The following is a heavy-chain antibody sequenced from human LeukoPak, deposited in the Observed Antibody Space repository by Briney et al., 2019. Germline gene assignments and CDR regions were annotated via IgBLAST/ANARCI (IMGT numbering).Heavy chain of an antibody. V-gene: IGHV1-46*01. D-gene: IGHD1-26*01. CDR2: INPSNGGT. Sequence: ASVKVSCKATGYTSINYFIHWVRQAPGQRFEWMGIINPSNGGTTYARKFQGRLTLTRDTSTSTVYMELSSLRSEDTAVYYCARERPVGATVGNYWGQGTLVTVSS. CDR3: ARERPVGATVGNY. J-gene: IGHJ4*02. CDR1: GYTSINYF.